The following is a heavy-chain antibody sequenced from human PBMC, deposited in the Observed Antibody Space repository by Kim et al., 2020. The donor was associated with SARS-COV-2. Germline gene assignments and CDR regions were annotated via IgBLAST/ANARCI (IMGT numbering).Heavy chain of an antibody. Sequence: SETLSLTCTVSGGSISSYYWSWIRQPPGKGLEWIGYIYYSGSTNYNPSLKSRVTISVDTSKNQFSLKLSSVTAADTAVYYCARATLRYCSSTSCHTGWFDPWGQGTLVTVSS. D-gene: IGHD2-2*02. CDR3: ARATLRYCSSTSCHTGWFDP. J-gene: IGHJ5*02. CDR1: GGSISSYY. V-gene: IGHV4-59*01. CDR2: IYYSGST.